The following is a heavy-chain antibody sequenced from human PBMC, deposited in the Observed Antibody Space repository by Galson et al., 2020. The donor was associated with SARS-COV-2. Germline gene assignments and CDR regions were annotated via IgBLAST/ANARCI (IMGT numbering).Heavy chain of an antibody. J-gene: IGHJ4*02. CDR1: GFSFSSFG. V-gene: IGHV3-33*01. CDR2: IWYDGTNK. D-gene: IGHD3-10*01. CDR3: ARERGAMVRGVMIKGYFDY. Sequence: GESLKISCVAYGFSFSSFGMHWVRQAPGKGLEWVAVIWYDGTNKYYADSVKGQFTISRDNSKNTLYLQMNSLRAEDTAVYYCARERGAMVRGVMIKGYFDYWGQGTLLTVSS.